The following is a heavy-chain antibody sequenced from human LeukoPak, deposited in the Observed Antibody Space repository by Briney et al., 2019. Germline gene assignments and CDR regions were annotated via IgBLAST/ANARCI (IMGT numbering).Heavy chain of an antibody. V-gene: IGHV1-2*02. Sequence: ASVKVSCKASGYTFTDYYIHWVRQAPGQGLEWMGWINPNSGGTNYAQKFQGRVTMTSDTSIRTAYMELSRLRSDDTAVYFCAREYEYLLLVFRYWGQGTLVTVSS. D-gene: IGHD2-2*01. J-gene: IGHJ4*02. CDR1: GYTFTDYY. CDR3: AREYEYLLLVFRY. CDR2: INPNSGGT.